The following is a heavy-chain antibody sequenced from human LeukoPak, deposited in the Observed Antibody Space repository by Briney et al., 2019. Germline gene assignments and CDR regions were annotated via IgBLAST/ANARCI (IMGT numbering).Heavy chain of an antibody. D-gene: IGHD6-19*01. CDR2: INPSGGST. CDR1: GYTFTSYY. V-gene: IGHV1-46*01. J-gene: IGHJ4*02. Sequence: EASVKVSCKASGYTFTSYYMHWVRQAPGQGLEWMGIINPSGGSTSYAQKFQGRVTMTRDTSTSTVYMELSSLRSEDTAVYYCARVERAYSSGWDFDYWGQGTLVTVSS. CDR3: ARVERAYSSGWDFDY.